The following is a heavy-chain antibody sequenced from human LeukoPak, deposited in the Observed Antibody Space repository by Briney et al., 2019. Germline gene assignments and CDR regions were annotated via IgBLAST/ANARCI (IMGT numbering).Heavy chain of an antibody. J-gene: IGHJ3*02. D-gene: IGHD3-10*01. CDR1: GGSISSSNW. V-gene: IGHV4-4*02. Sequence: SETLSLTCAVSGGSISSSNWWSWVRQPPGKGLEWIGEIYHSGSTNYNPSLKSRVTISVDKSENQFSLKLSSVTAADTAVYYCARDGPGAAFDIWGQGTMVTVSS. CDR3: ARDGPGAAFDI. CDR2: IYHSGST.